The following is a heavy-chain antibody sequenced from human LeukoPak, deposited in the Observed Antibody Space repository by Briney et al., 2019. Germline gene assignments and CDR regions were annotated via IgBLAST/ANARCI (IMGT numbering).Heavy chain of an antibody. Sequence: SETLSLTCTVSGGSISSGSYYWAWIRQPPGKGLEWIGSIYYSGNTYYNPSLKSRVTIFVDTSKNQFSLKLSSVTAADTAVHYCVGDNGDYYFDYWGQGTLVTVSS. CDR1: GGSISSGSYY. J-gene: IGHJ4*02. CDR2: IYYSGNT. D-gene: IGHD4-17*01. V-gene: IGHV4-39*01. CDR3: VGDNGDYYFDY.